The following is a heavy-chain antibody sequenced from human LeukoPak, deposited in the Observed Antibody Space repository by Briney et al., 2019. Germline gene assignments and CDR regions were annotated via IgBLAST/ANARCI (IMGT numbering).Heavy chain of an antibody. CDR2: ISAYNGNT. D-gene: IGHD3-9*01. CDR1: GYTFTSYG. J-gene: IGHJ4*02. Sequence: ASVKVTCKASGYTFTSYGISWVRQAPGQGLEWMGWISAYNGNTNYAQKLQGRVTMTTDTSTSTAYMELRSLRSDDTAVYYCARDGDYYDILTGYSATFDYWGQGTLVSVSS. CDR3: ARDGDYYDILTGYSATFDY. V-gene: IGHV1-18*01.